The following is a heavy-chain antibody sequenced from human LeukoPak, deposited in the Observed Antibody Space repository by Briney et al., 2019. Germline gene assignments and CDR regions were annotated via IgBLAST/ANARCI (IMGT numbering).Heavy chain of an antibody. CDR1: GFTFSRNA. D-gene: IGHD1-26*01. J-gene: IGHJ3*02. CDR2: ISASGDRT. CDR3: AKGPSGSYLAFDI. Sequence: GGSLRLSCAASGFTFSRNAMSWVRQAPGKGLEWVSAISASGDRTYYADSVKGRFTISRDNSRNTLYLQMNSLRAEDTAVYYCAKGPSGSYLAFDIWGQGTMVTVSS. V-gene: IGHV3-23*01.